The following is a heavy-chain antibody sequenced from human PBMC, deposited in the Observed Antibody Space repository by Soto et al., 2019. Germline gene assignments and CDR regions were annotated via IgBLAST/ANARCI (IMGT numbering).Heavy chain of an antibody. V-gene: IGHV4-39*01. CDR1: GGSISSSSYY. D-gene: IGHD2-15*01. CDR2: IYYSGST. Sequence: SETLSLTCTVSGGSISSSSYYWGWIRQPPGKGLEWIGSIYYSGSTYYNPSLKSRVTISVDTSKNQFSLKLSSVTAADTAVYYCARNTYSGVVVVAATFNWFDPWGQGTLVTVSS. J-gene: IGHJ5*02. CDR3: ARNTYSGVVVVAATFNWFDP.